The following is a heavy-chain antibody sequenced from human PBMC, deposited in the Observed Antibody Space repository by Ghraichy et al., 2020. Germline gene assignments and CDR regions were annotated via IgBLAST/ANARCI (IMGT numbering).Heavy chain of an antibody. CDR3: AKDYMVGPITAFDI. CDR1: GLTFSNYA. CDR2: IGPSGDI. J-gene: IGHJ3*02. Sequence: GGSLRLSCAAAGLTFSNYALTWVRQAPGKGLEWVSIIGPSGDIYYADSVKGRFTISRDNSKNTVYLQMNSLRAEDTAVYYCAKDYMVGPITAFDIWGQGTMVTVSS. D-gene: IGHD1-26*01. V-gene: IGHV3-23*01.